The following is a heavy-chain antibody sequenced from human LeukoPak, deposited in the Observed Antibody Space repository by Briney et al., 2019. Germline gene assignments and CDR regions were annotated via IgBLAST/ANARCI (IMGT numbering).Heavy chain of an antibody. CDR2: VFSSGST. CDR3: ARDSRLYGENDY. V-gene: IGHV4-4*07. Sequence: PSETPSLTCTVSGGSIRSYDWSWIRQPAGKGLEWIGRVFSSGSTSYNPSLKSRVTMSVDMSKNQFSLRLSSVTAADTAVYYCARDSRLYGENDYWGQGILVTVSA. CDR1: GGSIRSYD. D-gene: IGHD4-17*01. J-gene: IGHJ4*02.